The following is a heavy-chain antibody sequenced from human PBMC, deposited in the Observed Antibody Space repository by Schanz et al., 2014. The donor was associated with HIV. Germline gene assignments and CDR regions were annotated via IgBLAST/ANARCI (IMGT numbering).Heavy chain of an antibody. CDR3: AKGWRGYSISSLVDY. CDR1: GFSFSNYG. D-gene: IGHD6-6*01. Sequence: QVQLVESGGGVVRPGRSLRLSCAASGFSFSNYGMHWVRQAPGKGLEWGAVLSYDGINKYFADSVKGRFTISRDNSKNTLYLQVKSLRADDTAVYYCAKGWRGYSISSLVDYWGQGSLVTVSS. CDR2: LSYDGINK. V-gene: IGHV3-30*18. J-gene: IGHJ4*01.